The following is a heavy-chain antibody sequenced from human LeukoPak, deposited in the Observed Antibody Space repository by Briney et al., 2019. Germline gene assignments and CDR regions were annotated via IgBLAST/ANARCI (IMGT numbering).Heavy chain of an antibody. V-gene: IGHV3-21*01. J-gene: IGHJ4*02. CDR1: GFTFSSYA. CDR2: ISSSSSYI. D-gene: IGHD6-13*01. CDR3: ARGSYSSSFRGPIDY. Sequence: PAGSLRLSCAASGFTFSSYAMSWVRQAPGQGLEWVSSISSSSSYIYYADSVKGRFTISRDNAKNSLYLQMNSLRAEDTAVYYCARGSYSSSFRGPIDYWGQGTLVTVSS.